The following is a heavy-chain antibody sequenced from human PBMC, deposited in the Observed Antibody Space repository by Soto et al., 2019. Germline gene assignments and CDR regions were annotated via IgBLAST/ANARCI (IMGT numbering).Heavy chain of an antibody. V-gene: IGHV1-18*01. CDR3: ARDKSSSWYSPDDY. D-gene: IGHD6-13*01. Sequence: SVKVSSKSSGYSVNSYGISWVRQAPGQGLEWMGWISAYNANTNYAQKLQGRVTMTTDTSTSTAYMELRSLRSDDTAVYFCARDKSSSWYSPDDYWGQGTLVTVSS. CDR2: ISAYNANT. CDR1: GYSVNSYG. J-gene: IGHJ4*02.